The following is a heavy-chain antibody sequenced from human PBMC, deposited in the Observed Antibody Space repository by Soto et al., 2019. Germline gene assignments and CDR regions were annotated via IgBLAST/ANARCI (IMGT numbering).Heavy chain of an antibody. CDR1: GFTFSDYS. D-gene: IGHD6-19*01. CDR2: IGNSASAK. Sequence: GGSLRLSCAASGFTFSDYSLTWIRQAPGKGLEWISYIGNSASAKYYADSVRGRFTISRDNAKSSLFLQMNSLRVEDTAVYYCSRESYNTGSTEYSHGMDVWGQGTTVTVSS. V-gene: IGHV3-11*01. J-gene: IGHJ6*02. CDR3: SRESYNTGSTEYSHGMDV.